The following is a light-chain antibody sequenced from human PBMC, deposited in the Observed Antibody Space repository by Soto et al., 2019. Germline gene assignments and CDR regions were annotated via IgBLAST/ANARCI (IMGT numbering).Light chain of an antibody. Sequence: EIVMTQSPATLSLSPGEGATLSCRASHTIDKTVAWYQRKPGQAPRLLIYDASTRATGVPARFSGSGSGTDFTLTISSLQSEDFAVYYCQHYNYWPYTFGQGTKLEIK. CDR1: HTIDKT. J-gene: IGKJ2*01. CDR2: DAS. V-gene: IGKV3-15*01. CDR3: QHYNYWPYT.